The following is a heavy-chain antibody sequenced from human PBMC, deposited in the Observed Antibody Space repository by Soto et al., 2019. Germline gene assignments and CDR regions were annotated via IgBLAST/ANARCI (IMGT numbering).Heavy chain of an antibody. CDR3: ARDLGLEWPVYYYYGMDV. Sequence: GASVKVSCKASGYTFTRYGISWVRQAPGQGLEWMGWISAYNGNTNYAQKLQGRVTMTTDTSTSTAYMELRSLRSDDTAVYYCARDLGLEWPVYYYYGMDVWGQGTTVTVSS. D-gene: IGHD3-3*01. J-gene: IGHJ6*02. CDR1: GYTFTRYG. CDR2: ISAYNGNT. V-gene: IGHV1-18*01.